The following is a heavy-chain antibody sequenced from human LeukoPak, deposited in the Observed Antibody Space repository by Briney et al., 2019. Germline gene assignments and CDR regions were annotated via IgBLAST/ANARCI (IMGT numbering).Heavy chain of an antibody. CDR2: ISYDGSNK. CDR3: AKDQGTTVVTSPGY. Sequence: GRSLRLSCAASGFTFSSYAMHWVRQAPGKGLEWVAVISYDGSNKYYADSVKGRFTISRDNSKNTLYLQMNSLRAEDTAVYYCAKDQGTTVVTSPGYWGQGTLVTVSS. CDR1: GFTFSSYA. J-gene: IGHJ4*02. V-gene: IGHV3-30-3*01. D-gene: IGHD4-23*01.